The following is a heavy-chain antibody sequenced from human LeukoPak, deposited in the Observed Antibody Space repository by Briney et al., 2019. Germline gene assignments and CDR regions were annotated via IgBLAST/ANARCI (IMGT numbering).Heavy chain of an antibody. CDR2: NYHGDSDT. Sequence: GESLKISCKGSGYSFTNYLIGWVRQLPGKGLELMGINYHGDSDTRYSPSFQGQATISADTSISTAYLRWSSLKASDTAMYYCARSGQLAAAVHNWVDPWGQGTLVTVSS. V-gene: IGHV5-51*01. J-gene: IGHJ5*02. D-gene: IGHD6-13*01. CDR1: GYSFTNYL. CDR3: ARSGQLAAAVHNWVDP.